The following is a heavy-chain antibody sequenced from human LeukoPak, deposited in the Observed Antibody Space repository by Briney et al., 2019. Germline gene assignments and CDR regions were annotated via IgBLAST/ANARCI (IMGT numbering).Heavy chain of an antibody. Sequence: SETLSLTCTVSGGSISSYYWSWIRQPPGKGLEWIGYISYSGSTNYNPSLKSRVTISVDTSKNQFSLKLSSVTAADTAVYYCARGSTAMVRGGVDYWGQGTLVTVSS. D-gene: IGHD5-18*01. CDR2: ISYSGST. CDR1: GGSISSYY. V-gene: IGHV4-59*12. J-gene: IGHJ4*02. CDR3: ARGSTAMVRGGVDY.